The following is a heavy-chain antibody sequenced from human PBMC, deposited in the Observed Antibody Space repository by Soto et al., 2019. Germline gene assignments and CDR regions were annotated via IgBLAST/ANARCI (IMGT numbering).Heavy chain of an antibody. CDR3: ARSSRYCSSASCRSGGFDP. Sequence: QVTLKKSGPVLVKPTEPLTLTGTVSGLSLSNARMGVSWIRHPPGQDLEWRAHIFSNYEKAYSPSLKSRLTMSKEPSKSQVVLTMTHMDPVDTATYYWARSSRYCSSASCRSGGFDPWGKGTLLTVSS. CDR2: IFSNYEK. J-gene: IGHJ5*02. D-gene: IGHD2-2*01. CDR1: GLSLSNARMG. V-gene: IGHV2-26*01.